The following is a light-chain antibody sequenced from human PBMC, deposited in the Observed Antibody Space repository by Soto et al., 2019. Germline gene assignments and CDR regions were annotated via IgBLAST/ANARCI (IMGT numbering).Light chain of an antibody. Sequence: QSALTQPASVSGSPGQSITISCTGTSSDVGSYNLVSWYQQHPGKAPKLLIFEGSKRPSGVSNRFSGSKSGKTASLTISGLQAEDEAVYYCCSYAGSTTFDVVFGGGTLLTVL. CDR3: CSYAGSTTFDVV. CDR2: EGS. CDR1: SSDVGSYNL. V-gene: IGLV2-23*01. J-gene: IGLJ2*01.